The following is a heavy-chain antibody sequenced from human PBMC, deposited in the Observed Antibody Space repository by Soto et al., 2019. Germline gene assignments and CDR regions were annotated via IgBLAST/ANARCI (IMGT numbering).Heavy chain of an antibody. Sequence: SETLSLTCTVSGGSISSYYWSWIRQPPGKGLEWIGYIYYSGSTNYNPSLKSRVTISVDTSKNQFSLKLSSVTAADTAVYYCARVRGYSPGHFDYWGQGTLVTVSS. CDR3: ARVRGYSPGHFDY. J-gene: IGHJ4*02. D-gene: IGHD3-22*01. CDR1: GGSISSYY. CDR2: IYYSGST. V-gene: IGHV4-59*01.